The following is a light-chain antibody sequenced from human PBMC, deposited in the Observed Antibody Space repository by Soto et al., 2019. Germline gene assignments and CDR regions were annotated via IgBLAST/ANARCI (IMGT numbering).Light chain of an antibody. CDR2: AAS. V-gene: IGKV1-12*02. Sequence: IQMTQSPSSVSASVGDRVTITCRASQGISSWLAWYQQKPGKAPKLLIYAASSLQSGVPTRFSGSGSGTVFTLPTGRLQPENFEIYFCKKANSFPYSFGGGPKMEIK. CDR3: KKANSFPYS. J-gene: IGKJ2*01. CDR1: QGISSW.